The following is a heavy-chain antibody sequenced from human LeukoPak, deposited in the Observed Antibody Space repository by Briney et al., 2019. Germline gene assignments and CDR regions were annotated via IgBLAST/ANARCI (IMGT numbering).Heavy chain of an antibody. CDR1: GYTFTGYY. CDR3: ARDGGGAVAGSTPPYYFDY. J-gene: IGHJ4*02. CDR2: INPSSGGT. V-gene: IGHV1-2*02. Sequence: ASVKVSCKASGYTFTGYYMHWVRQAPGQGLEWMGWINPSSGGTNYAQKFQGRVTMTRDTSISTAYMELNRLRSDDTAVYYCARDGGGAVAGSTPPYYFDYWGQGTLVTVSS. D-gene: IGHD6-19*01.